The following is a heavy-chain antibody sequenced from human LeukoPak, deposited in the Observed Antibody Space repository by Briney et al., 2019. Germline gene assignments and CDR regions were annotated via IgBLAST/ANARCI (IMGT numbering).Heavy chain of an antibody. CDR2: IYTSGST. V-gene: IGHV4-4*07. CDR3: AREKGIAAAGRQGTTHFDY. Sequence: SETLSLTCTVSGGSISSYYWSWIRQPAGKGLEWSGRIYTSGSTNYNPSLRSRVTMSVDTSKNQFSLKLSSVTAADTAVYYCAREKGIAAAGRQGTTHFDYWGQGTLVTVSS. CDR1: GGSISSYY. J-gene: IGHJ4*02. D-gene: IGHD6-13*01.